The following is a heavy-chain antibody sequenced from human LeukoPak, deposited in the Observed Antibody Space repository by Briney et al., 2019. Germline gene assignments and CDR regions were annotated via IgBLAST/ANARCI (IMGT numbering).Heavy chain of an antibody. J-gene: IGHJ4*02. V-gene: IGHV3-7*01. Sequence: GGSRSFSLATSGFSLGSYWMIWVGQAQGKGREWVANINQDGSEKNYVDSVKGRFTISRDNAKNSLYLQMNSLRAEDTAVYYCARARYCDYWGQGTLVTVSS. D-gene: IGHD2-15*01. CDR3: ARARYCDY. CDR1: GFSLGSYW. CDR2: INQDGSEK.